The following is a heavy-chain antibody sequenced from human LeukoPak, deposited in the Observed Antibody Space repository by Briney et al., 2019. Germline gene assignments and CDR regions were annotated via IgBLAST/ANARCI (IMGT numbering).Heavy chain of an antibody. J-gene: IGHJ4*02. CDR3: ARAPGYYDILTGYYKY. CDR1: GYTFANYG. CDR2: ISTYNGDT. D-gene: IGHD3-9*01. V-gene: IGHV1-18*01. Sequence: ASVKVSCKASGYTFANYGITWVRQAPGQGLEWMAWISTYNGDTRYAQKFRGRVIMTTDTSTNTAYMELRSLRSDDTAVYYCARAPGYYDILTGYYKYWGQGTLVTVSS.